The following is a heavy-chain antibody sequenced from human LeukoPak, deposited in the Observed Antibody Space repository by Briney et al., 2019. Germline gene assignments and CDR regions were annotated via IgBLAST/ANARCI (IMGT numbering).Heavy chain of an antibody. J-gene: IGHJ4*02. V-gene: IGHV3-23*01. CDR1: EFTFSNHA. CDR3: ANEIRPNDY. CDR2: ISISGDRT. D-gene: IGHD6-6*01. Sequence: GGSLRLSCAASEFTFSNHAMTGVRQAPGKGLEWVSSISISGDRTYYADSVKGRFTISRDNSKNTVYLQMNSLGAEDTAIYYCANEIRPNDYWGQGTLVTVSS.